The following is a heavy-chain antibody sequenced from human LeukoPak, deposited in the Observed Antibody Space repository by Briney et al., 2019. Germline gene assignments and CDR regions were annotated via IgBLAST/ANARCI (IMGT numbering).Heavy chain of an antibody. J-gene: IGHJ4*02. CDR2: ILTGGNT. CDR3: ARVGDSATYFDY. V-gene: IGHV4-4*07. Sequence: SETQSLTCTVSGGSISSYYWSWIRQPAGKGLEWIGRILTGGNTNYNPSLKSRVTMSGDRSKNQFSLKLSSVTAADTAVYYCARVGDSATYFDYWGQGTLVTVSS. D-gene: IGHD2-21*02. CDR1: GGSISSYY.